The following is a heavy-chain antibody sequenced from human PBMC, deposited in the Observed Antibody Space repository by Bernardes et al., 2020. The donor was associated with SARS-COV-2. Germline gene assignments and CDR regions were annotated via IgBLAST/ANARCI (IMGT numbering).Heavy chain of an antibody. CDR1: GFVFSDYW. CDR2: IKRDGSET. V-gene: IGHV3-7*03. CDR3: VRSAGMDV. J-gene: IGHJ6*02. Sequence: GGSLRLSCAGSGFVFSDYWMTWVRQAPGKGLEWVANIKRDGSETYYVDSVKGRFTISRDNAKNLVFLQMNSLRAEDTAVFYCVRSAGMDVWGQGTMVTVSS.